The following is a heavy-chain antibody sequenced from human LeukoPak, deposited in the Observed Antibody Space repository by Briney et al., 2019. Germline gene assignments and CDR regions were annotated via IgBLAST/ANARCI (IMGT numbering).Heavy chain of an antibody. J-gene: IGHJ3*02. V-gene: IGHV1-18*01. Sequence: GASVKVSCKASGYTFTSYGISWVRQAPGQGLEWMGWISAYNGNTNYAQKLQGRVTMTTDTSTSTAYMELRSLRSDDTAVYYCATYILTGYSGPSDAFDIWGQGTMVTVSS. CDR3: ATYILTGYSGPSDAFDI. CDR1: GYTFTSYG. D-gene: IGHD3-9*01. CDR2: ISAYNGNT.